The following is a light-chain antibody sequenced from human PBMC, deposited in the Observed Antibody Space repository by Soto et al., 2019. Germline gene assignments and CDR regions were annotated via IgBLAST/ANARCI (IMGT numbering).Light chain of an antibody. Sequence: DIVMTQSPLSLPVTPGEPASISFSASLSLLGTNGHNYLDWYLQKPGQSPQLLIYLGSNRASGVPDRFSGSGSGTDFTLKISRVEAEDVGVYYCMQPLQSWTFGQGTKVDIK. CDR3: MQPLQSWT. V-gene: IGKV2-28*01. CDR1: LSLLGTNGHNY. CDR2: LGS. J-gene: IGKJ1*01.